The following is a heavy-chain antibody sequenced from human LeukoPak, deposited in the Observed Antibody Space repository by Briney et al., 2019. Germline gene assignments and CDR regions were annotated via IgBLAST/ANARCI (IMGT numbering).Heavy chain of an antibody. CDR3: ARHGKLYADSSPLDDAFDI. J-gene: IGHJ3*02. D-gene: IGHD3-22*01. CDR2: IYYSGST. Sequence: SETLSLTCTVSGCSISSSSYYWAWIRQPPGKGLEWIGSIYYSGSTYYNPSLKSRVTISVDTSKNQFSLKLSSVTAADTAVYYCARHGKLYADSSPLDDAFDIWGQGTMVTVSS. CDR1: GCSISSSSYY. V-gene: IGHV4-39*01.